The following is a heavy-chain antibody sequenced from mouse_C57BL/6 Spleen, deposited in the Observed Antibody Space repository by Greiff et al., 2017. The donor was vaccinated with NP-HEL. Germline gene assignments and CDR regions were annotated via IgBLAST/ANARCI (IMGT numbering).Heavy chain of an antibody. J-gene: IGHJ4*01. CDR3: ARNGGNYGDAMDY. V-gene: IGHV5-17*01. CDR2: ISSGSSTI. Sequence: EVKLMESGGGLVKPGGSLKLSCAASGFTFSDYGMHWVRQAPEKGLEWVAYISSGSSTIYYADTVKGRFTISRDNAKNTLFLQMTSLRSEDTAMYYCARNGGNYGDAMDYWGQGTSVTVSS. D-gene: IGHD1-1*02. CDR1: GFTFSDYG.